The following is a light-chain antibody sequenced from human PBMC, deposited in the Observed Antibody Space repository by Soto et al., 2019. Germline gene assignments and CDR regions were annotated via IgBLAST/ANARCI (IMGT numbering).Light chain of an antibody. V-gene: IGKV1-39*01. CDR3: QQIHSTSSYT. J-gene: IGKJ2*01. Sequence: DIQMTQSPSSLSASVGDRVTITCRASQNIRNYLNWYQQRPGKTPNLLVYAASNLRSGVPSRFSGSGSGTLFTLTITTLQPEDFATYYCQQIHSTSSYTFGQGTRADIK. CDR1: QNIRNY. CDR2: AAS.